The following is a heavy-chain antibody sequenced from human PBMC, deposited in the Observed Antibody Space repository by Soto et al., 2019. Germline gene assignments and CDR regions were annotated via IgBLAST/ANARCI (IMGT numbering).Heavy chain of an antibody. CDR3: ARDERVDFWSGYSTSAYYGMDV. D-gene: IGHD3-3*01. V-gene: IGHV1-18*01. CDR2: ISAYNGNT. CDR1: GYTFTSYG. J-gene: IGHJ6*02. Sequence: ASVKVSCKASGYTFTSYGISWVRQAPGQGLEWMGWISAYNGNTNYAQKLQGRVTMTTDTSTSTAYMELSSLRSEDTAVYYCARDERVDFWSGYSTSAYYGMDVWGQGTRVTVS.